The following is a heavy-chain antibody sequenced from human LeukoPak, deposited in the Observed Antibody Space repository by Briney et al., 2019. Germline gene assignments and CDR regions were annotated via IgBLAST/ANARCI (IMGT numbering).Heavy chain of an antibody. J-gene: IGHJ6*02. V-gene: IGHV3-33*01. CDR2: IWYDGSNK. CDR3: TRHSDTYCSRANCYVDNFYGLDV. D-gene: IGHD2-2*01. CDR1: GFTFSSYG. Sequence: PGRSLRLSCAASGFTFSSYGMHWVRQAPGKGLEWVAVIWYDGSNKYYADSVKGRFTISRDNSKNTLYLQMNSLTTEDTAVYYCTRHSDTYCSRANCYVDNFYGLDVWGQGTRVTVSS.